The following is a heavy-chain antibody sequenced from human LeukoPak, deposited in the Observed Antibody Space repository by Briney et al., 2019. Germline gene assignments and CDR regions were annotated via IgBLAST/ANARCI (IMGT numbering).Heavy chain of an antibody. CDR3: ARGGGWSPYYFDY. CDR2: IYYSGST. CDR1: GGSISSGDYF. Sequence: PSETLSLTCTVSGGSISSGDYFWSWIRQPPGKGLEWIGYIYYSGSTYYNPSLKSRVTISVDTSKNQFSLKLSSVTAADTAVYYCARGGGWSPYYFDYWGQGTVVTVSS. J-gene: IGHJ4*02. D-gene: IGHD6-19*01. V-gene: IGHV4-30-4*08.